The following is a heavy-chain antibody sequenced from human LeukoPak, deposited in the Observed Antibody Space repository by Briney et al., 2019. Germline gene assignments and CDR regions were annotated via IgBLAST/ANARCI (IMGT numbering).Heavy chain of an antibody. J-gene: IGHJ3*01. CDR3: AREFRTTTWSFDAFDL. CDR2: INPTSGAT. Sequence: ASVKVSCKASGYTFSDYYMYWVRQAPGQGLDWVGWINPTSGATNYAQKFQGRVTMTRDTSNNTYHMELSRLRSDDTAVYYCAREFRTTTWSFDAFDLWGQGTMVTVSS. D-gene: IGHD1/OR15-1a*01. V-gene: IGHV1-2*02. CDR1: GYTFSDYY.